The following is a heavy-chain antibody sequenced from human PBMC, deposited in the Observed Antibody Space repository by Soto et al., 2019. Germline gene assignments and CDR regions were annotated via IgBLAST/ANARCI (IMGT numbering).Heavy chain of an antibody. Sequence: SETLSLTCTVSGGSISSYYWSWIRQPPGKGLEWIGCIYYSGSTNYNPSLKSRVTISVDTSKNQFSLKLSSVTAADTAVYYCARDRAALGADYWGQGTLVTVSS. CDR3: ARDRAALGADY. V-gene: IGHV4-59*01. J-gene: IGHJ4*02. D-gene: IGHD6-6*01. CDR1: GGSISSYY. CDR2: IYYSGST.